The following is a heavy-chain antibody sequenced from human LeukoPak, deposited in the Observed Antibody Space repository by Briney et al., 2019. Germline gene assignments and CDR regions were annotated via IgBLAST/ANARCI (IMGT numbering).Heavy chain of an antibody. CDR2: FYPEDGET. D-gene: IGHD3-9*01. Sequence: ASVRVSCKVSGYTLTELSMHWVPHAPGKGLEWMGGFYPEDGETIYAQKCQGRVTMTRNTSISTAYMELSSLRSGDTAVYYCARKNFDWSVDYWGQGTLVTVSS. CDR1: GYTLTELS. J-gene: IGHJ4*02. CDR3: ARKNFDWSVDY. V-gene: IGHV1-24*01.